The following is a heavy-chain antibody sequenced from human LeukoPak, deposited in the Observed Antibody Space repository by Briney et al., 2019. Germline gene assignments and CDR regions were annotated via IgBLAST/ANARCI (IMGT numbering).Heavy chain of an antibody. CDR1: GFTFDDYA. CDR3: AKANLGSGVGTYFDY. D-gene: IGHD1-26*01. CDR2: ISWNSGSI. V-gene: IGHV3-9*01. Sequence: GRSLRLSCAASGFTFDDYAMHWVRQAPGKGLEWVSGISWNSGSIGYADSVKGRFTISRDNAKNSLYLQMNSLRAEDTALYYCAKANLGSGVGTYFDYWGQGTLVTVSS. J-gene: IGHJ4*02.